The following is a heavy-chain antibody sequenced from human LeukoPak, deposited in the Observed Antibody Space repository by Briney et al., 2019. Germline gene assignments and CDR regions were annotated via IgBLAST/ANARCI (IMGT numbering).Heavy chain of an antibody. V-gene: IGHV3-7*01. CDR1: GFTYSNYW. Sequence: GGSLSLSCAASGFTYSNYWMSWVRQAPGKGLEWVANIKQDGSDKYYVDSVKGRFTISRDNAKNSLYLQMNSLRAEDTAVYYCARAVAENWFDPRGQGTLVTVSS. CDR3: ARAVAENWFDP. J-gene: IGHJ5*02. CDR2: IKQDGSDK. D-gene: IGHD6-19*01.